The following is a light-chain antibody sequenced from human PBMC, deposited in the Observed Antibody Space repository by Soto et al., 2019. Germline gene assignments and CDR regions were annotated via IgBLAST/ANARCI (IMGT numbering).Light chain of an antibody. Sequence: QAVVTQPPSVSGAPGQRVTISCTGSSSNIGAGYDVHWYQQLPGTAPKLLIYGNSNRPSGVPDRFSGSKSGPSASLAITGLQAEDEADYYCQSYDSSLSGLYVFGTGTKVTVL. CDR2: GNS. J-gene: IGLJ1*01. CDR1: SSNIGAGYD. V-gene: IGLV1-40*01. CDR3: QSYDSSLSGLYV.